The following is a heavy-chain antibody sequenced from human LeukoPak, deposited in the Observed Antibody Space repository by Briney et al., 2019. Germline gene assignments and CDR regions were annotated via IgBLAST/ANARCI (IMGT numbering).Heavy chain of an antibody. CDR2: IYYSGSA. J-gene: IGHJ5*02. CDR3: ARQSTIAAARIDP. Sequence: SETLSLTCTVSGGSISDSNYYWGWIRQPPGRGLEWIANIYYSGSAYYSPSLKSRVTVSIDTSKNQFSLKLDSVTAADTAVYYCARQSTIAAARIDPWGQGTLVTVSS. V-gene: IGHV4-39*01. D-gene: IGHD6-25*01. CDR1: GGSISDSNYY.